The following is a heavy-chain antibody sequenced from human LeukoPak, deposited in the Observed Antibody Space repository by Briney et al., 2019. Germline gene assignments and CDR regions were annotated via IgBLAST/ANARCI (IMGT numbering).Heavy chain of an antibody. CDR2: INPNSGGT. V-gene: IGHV1-2*06. D-gene: IGHD5-18*01. CDR1: GYSFIGYY. J-gene: IGHJ4*02. Sequence: ASVKVSCKASGYSFIGYYMHWVRQAPGQGLEWMGRINPNSGGTNYAQKFQGRVTMTRDTSISTAYMELSRLRFDDTAVYYCARDFGYSYGYDENYWGQGTLVTVSS. CDR3: ARDFGYSYGYDENY.